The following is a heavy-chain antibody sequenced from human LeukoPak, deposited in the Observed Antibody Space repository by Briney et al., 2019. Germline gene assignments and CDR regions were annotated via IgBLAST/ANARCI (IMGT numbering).Heavy chain of an antibody. CDR3: AKLSIAAAGTNY. CDR1: GFTFSSYG. CDR2: ISYDGSNK. Sequence: PGGSLRLSCAASGFTFSSYGMHWVRQAPGKGLEWVAVISYDGSNKYYADSVKGRFTISRDNSKNTLYLQMNSLRAEDTAVYYCAKLSIAAAGTNYWGQGTLVTVSS. D-gene: IGHD6-13*01. V-gene: IGHV3-30*18. J-gene: IGHJ4*02.